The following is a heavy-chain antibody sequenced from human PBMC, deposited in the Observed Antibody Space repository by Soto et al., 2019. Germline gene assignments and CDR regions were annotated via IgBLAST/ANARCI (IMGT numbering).Heavy chain of an antibody. D-gene: IGHD3-3*01. J-gene: IGHJ4*02. CDR1: GFTFSSYS. Sequence: GGSLRLSCAASGFTFSSYSMNWVRQAPGEGLEWVSYISSSSSTIYYADSVKGRFTISRDNAKNSLYLQMNSLRDEDTAVYYCARGRFLEWLLSDYWGQGTLVTVSS. CDR2: ISSSSSTI. CDR3: ARGRFLEWLLSDY. V-gene: IGHV3-48*02.